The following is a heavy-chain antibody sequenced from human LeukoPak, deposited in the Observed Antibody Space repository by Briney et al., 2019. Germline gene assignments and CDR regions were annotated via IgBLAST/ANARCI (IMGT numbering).Heavy chain of an antibody. D-gene: IGHD3-22*01. J-gene: IGHJ4*02. CDR1: GFTFSSYS. V-gene: IGHV4-34*01. CDR3: ARKYYYDSSGYYLEYFDY. CDR2: INHSGST. Sequence: GSLRLSCADSGFTFSSYSMNWVRQPPGKGLEWIGEINHSGSTNYNPSLKSRVTISVDTSKNQFSLKLSSVTAADTAVYYCARKYYYDSSGYYLEYFDYWGQGTLVTVSS.